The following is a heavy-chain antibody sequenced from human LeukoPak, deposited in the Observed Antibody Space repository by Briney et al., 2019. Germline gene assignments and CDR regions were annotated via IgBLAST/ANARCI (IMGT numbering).Heavy chain of an antibody. V-gene: IGHV3-7*01. CDR1: GFTFGTYA. D-gene: IGHD3-3*01. CDR3: ARDGGFRVDYYYGMDV. J-gene: IGHJ6*02. Sequence: GGSLRLSCAASGFTFGTYAMSWVRQAPGKGLEWVANIKQDGSEKYYVDSVKGRFTISRDNAKNSLYLQMNSLRAEDTAVYYCARDGGFRVDYYYGMDVWGQGTTVTVSS. CDR2: IKQDGSEK.